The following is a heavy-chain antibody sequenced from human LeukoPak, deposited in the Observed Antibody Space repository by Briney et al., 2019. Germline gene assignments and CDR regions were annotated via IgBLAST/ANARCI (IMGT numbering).Heavy chain of an antibody. CDR1: GGSISSGSYF. V-gene: IGHV4-61*02. J-gene: IGHJ5*02. CDR2: IYTSGST. D-gene: IGHD5-12*01. CDR3: AGRGLYGGYVVH. Sequence: PSETLSLTCTVSGGSISSGSYFWNWIRQPAGKGLEWIGRIYTSGSTNYNPSLKSRVTISVDTSKNQFSLKLSSVTAADTAVYYCAGRGLYGGYVVHWGQGTLVTVSS.